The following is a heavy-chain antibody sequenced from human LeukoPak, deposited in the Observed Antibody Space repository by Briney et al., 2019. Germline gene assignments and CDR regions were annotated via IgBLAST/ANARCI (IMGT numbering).Heavy chain of an antibody. CDR1: GVTFSSYW. V-gene: IGHV3-7*04. CDR2: INNNGNVN. Sequence: PGGSLRLSCAASGVTFSSYWMNWARQAPGKGREWVASINNNGNVNYYVDSVKGRFTISRDNEKNSLYLKMNNLRGEDTAVYLCARGGGFDVWGQGATFTVSS. D-gene: IGHD2-15*01. CDR3: ARGGGFDV. J-gene: IGHJ6*02.